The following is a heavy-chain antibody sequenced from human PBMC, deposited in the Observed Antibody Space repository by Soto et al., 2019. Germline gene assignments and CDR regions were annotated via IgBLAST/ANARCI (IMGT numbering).Heavy chain of an antibody. D-gene: IGHD2-15*01. CDR3: ARGLCTGGTCYRLTFAL. V-gene: IGHV1-58*02. CDR1: GFNFGSSA. CDR2: IVVGTGNT. J-gene: IGHJ3*01. Sequence: SVKVSCKASGFNFGSSAIQWVRQARGHRLEWIGWIVVGTGNTNYAQKFQERVTITRDMSTSTAYMELTSLTSDDTAMYYCARGLCTGGTCYRLTFALWGQGTVVTVSS.